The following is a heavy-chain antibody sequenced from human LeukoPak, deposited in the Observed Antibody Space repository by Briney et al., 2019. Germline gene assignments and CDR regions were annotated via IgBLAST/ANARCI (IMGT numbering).Heavy chain of an antibody. Sequence: GASVKVSCTASGGTFSSYAISWVRQAPGQGLEWMGGIIPIFGTANYAQKFQGRVTITADKSTSTAYMELSSLRSEDTAVYYCARHLEDSSSWYGGRFDYWGQGTLVTVSS. J-gene: IGHJ4*02. CDR1: GGTFSSYA. V-gene: IGHV1-69*06. D-gene: IGHD6-13*01. CDR3: ARHLEDSSSWYGGRFDY. CDR2: IIPIFGTA.